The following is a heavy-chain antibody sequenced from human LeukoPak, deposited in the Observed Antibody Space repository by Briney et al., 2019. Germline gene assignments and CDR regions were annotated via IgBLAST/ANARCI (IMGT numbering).Heavy chain of an antibody. CDR1: GFTFDDYG. V-gene: IGHV3-20*01. J-gene: IGHJ6*02. CDR3: ARDMVRGVNKYYYYGMDV. CDR2: INWNGGST. D-gene: IGHD3-10*01. Sequence: PGGSLRLSCAASGFTFDDYGMSWVRQAPGKGLEWVSGINWNGGSTGYADSVKGRFTISRDNAKNSLYLQMNSLRAEDTALYHCARDMVRGVNKYYYYGMDVWGQGTTVTVSS.